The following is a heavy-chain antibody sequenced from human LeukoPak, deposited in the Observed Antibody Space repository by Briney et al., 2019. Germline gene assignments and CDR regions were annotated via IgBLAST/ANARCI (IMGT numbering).Heavy chain of an antibody. J-gene: IGHJ3*02. D-gene: IGHD3-22*01. Sequence: GGSLRLSCAASGFTFSDYYMSWIRQAPGKGLEWVSYISSSGSTIYYADSVKGRFTISRDNAKNSLYLQMNSLRAEDTAVYFCAISYFDNSLHAYDIWGQGTMVTVSS. CDR1: GFTFSDYY. V-gene: IGHV3-11*04. CDR3: AISYFDNSLHAYDI. CDR2: ISSSGSTI.